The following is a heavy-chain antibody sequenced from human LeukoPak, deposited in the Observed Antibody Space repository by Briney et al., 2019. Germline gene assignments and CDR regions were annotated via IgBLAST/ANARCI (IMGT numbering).Heavy chain of an antibody. D-gene: IGHD3-10*01. CDR3: ARDNVGSLDF. Sequence: SETLSLACSVSGDSVTSDGGSWVRQPPGKGLEWIGYVYAMGANSDNCNPSLKSRITISLDTSRNKCSLRLSAVTAAQTAIYCCARDNVGSLDFWGQGILVTVS. V-gene: IGHV4-59*02. J-gene: IGHJ4*02. CDR1: GDSVTSDG. CDR2: VYAMGANSD.